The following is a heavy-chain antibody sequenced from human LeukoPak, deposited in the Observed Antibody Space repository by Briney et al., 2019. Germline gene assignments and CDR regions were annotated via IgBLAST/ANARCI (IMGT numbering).Heavy chain of an antibody. CDR3: ARNTRTSFDI. Sequence: GGSLRLSCAASGFTFSNAWMSWVRHAPGKGLVWVSRNPDESTTTYADSVKGRFTISRDNAKNTLYLQMNSLRAEDTAVYYCARNTRTSFDIWGQGTLVTVSS. V-gene: IGHV3-74*01. J-gene: IGHJ4*02. D-gene: IGHD2-2*01. CDR2: NPDESTT. CDR1: GFTFSNAW.